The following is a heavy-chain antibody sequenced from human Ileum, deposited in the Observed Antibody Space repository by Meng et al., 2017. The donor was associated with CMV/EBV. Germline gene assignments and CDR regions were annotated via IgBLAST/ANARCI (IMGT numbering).Heavy chain of an antibody. Sequence: VQLVASGGAVVQPWGSLRLLCVVSVFGVGRCGMHWVRQAPGRGLEWVALLRYDGNFEYYADSVRGRFSISRDTVKNTLHLQMNSLTPEDTAVYYCAKDAYNFDIDYWGQGTLVTVSS. CDR1: VFGVGRCG. J-gene: IGHJ4*02. V-gene: IGHV3-30*02. D-gene: IGHD1-1*01. CDR2: LRYDGNFE. CDR3: AKDAYNFDIDY.